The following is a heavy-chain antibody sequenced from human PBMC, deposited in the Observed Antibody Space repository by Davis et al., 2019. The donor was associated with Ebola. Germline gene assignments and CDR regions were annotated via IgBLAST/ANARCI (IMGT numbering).Heavy chain of an antibody. V-gene: IGHV3-33*06. CDR3: AKDSQAARYGSCDY. CDR2: IWYDGSNK. Sequence: PGGSLRLSCAASGFTFSTYGMHWVRQAPGKGLEWVAVIWYDGSNKYYADSVKGRFTISRDNSKNTLYLQMNSLRAEDTAVYYCAKDSQAARYGSCDYWGQGTLVTVSS. J-gene: IGHJ4*02. D-gene: IGHD2-15*01. CDR1: GFTFSTYG.